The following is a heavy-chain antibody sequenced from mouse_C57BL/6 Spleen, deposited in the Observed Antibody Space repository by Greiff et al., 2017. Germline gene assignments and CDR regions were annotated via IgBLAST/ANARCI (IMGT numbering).Heavy chain of an antibody. CDR2: IDPSDSYT. J-gene: IGHJ3*01. D-gene: IGHD1-1*02. CDR1: GYTFTSYW. Sequence: QVQLQQPGAELVMPGASVKLSCKASGYTFTSYWMHWVKQRPGQGLEWIGEIDPSDSYTNYNQKFKGKSTLTVDKSSSTAYMQLSSLTSEDSAVYYCARGDYFFAYWGQGTLVTVSA. CDR3: ARGDYFFAY. V-gene: IGHV1-69*01.